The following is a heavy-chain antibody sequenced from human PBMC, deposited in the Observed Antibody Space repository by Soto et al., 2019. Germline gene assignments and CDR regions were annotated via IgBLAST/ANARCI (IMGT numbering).Heavy chain of an antibody. CDR3: AKDSPRVQEPGTGWLNP. Sequence: ASVKVSCKASGYSFTTSGVHWVRQAPGQSLEWMGWIKGANGETKYSQKFQGRVTITRDTSAGTAYMELSSLTSEDTALYYCAKDSPRVQEPGTGWLNPWGEGTQVTVSS. V-gene: IGHV1-3*01. D-gene: IGHD1-1*01. CDR1: GYSFTTSG. CDR2: IKGANGET. J-gene: IGHJ5*02.